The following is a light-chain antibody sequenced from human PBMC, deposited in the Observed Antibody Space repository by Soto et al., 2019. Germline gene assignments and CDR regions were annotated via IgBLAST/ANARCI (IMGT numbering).Light chain of an antibody. J-gene: IGKJ4*01. CDR2: AAS. CDR3: QQLSTYPST. CDR1: QDIGSY. V-gene: IGKV1-9*01. Sequence: DIQITQSPSSLSASVGDRVTITCQASQDIGSYLAWYQQKPGEAPKLLIFAASTLQSGVPSRFSGSGSGTDFTLTISSLQAEDFATYYCQQLSTYPSTFGGGTKVDI.